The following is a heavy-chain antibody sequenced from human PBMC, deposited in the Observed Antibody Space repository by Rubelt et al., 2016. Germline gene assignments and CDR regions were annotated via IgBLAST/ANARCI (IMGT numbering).Heavy chain of an antibody. D-gene: IGHD2-2*01. Sequence: QATGEGLEWVSSIGGSGGGTNYADSVKGRFTISRDNSKNTLYMQMNSLRAEDTAVYYCAKGPRIVPAAFYFDYWGQGTLVTVSS. CDR3: AKGPRIVPAAFYFDY. J-gene: IGHJ4*02. V-gene: IGHV3-23*01. CDR2: IGGSGGGT.